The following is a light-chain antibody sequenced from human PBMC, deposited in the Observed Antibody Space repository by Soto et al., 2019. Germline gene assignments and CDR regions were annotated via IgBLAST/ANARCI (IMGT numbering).Light chain of an antibody. CDR1: SSDVGSYNL. CDR3: CSYAGSSTYV. Sequence: QSALTQPASVSGSPGQSITISCTGTSSDVGSYNLVSWYQQHPGKAPKLMIYEVSKRPSGVSNRFSGSRSGNTASLTISGLQAEDEADYSCCSYAGSSTYVFGTGTKLPVL. J-gene: IGLJ1*01. CDR2: EVS. V-gene: IGLV2-23*02.